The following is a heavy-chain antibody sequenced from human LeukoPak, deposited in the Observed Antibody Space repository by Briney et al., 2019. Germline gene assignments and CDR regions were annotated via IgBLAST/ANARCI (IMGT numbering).Heavy chain of an antibody. J-gene: IGHJ5*02. CDR1: GFTFDDYA. CDR2: ISWNSGSI. CDR3: AKDKGIAAAGRFDP. V-gene: IGHV3-9*01. Sequence: GGSLRLSCAASGFTFDDYAMHWVRQAPGKGLEWVSGISWNSGSIVYADSVKGRFTISRDNAKNSLYLQMNSLRAEDTALYYCAKDKGIAAAGRFDPWGQGTLVTVSS. D-gene: IGHD6-13*01.